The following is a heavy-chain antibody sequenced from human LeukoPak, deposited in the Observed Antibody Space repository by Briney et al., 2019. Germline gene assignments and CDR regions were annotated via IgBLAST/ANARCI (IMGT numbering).Heavy chain of an antibody. CDR3: ARLENYYGSGSMRKYYFDY. J-gene: IGHJ4*02. CDR1: GGSISSSSYY. V-gene: IGHV4-39*01. D-gene: IGHD3-10*01. CDR2: IYYSGST. Sequence: SETLSLTCTVSGGSISSSSYYWGWIRQPPGKGLEWIGGIYYSGSTYYNPSLKSRVTISVDTSKNQFSLKLSSVTAADTAVYYCARLENYYGSGSMRKYYFDYWGQGTLVTVSS.